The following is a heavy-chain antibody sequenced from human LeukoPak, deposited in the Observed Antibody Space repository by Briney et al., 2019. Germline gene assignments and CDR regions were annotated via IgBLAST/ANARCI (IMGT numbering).Heavy chain of an antibody. Sequence: PSETLSLTCAVSGGPFSGYFWSWIRQSSGKGLEWIGEIHNSGTTNYNPSLNSRVTISEDTSKNQLYLNLSSVTAADTAVYYCARRYYYNLGSFPFDFWGQGTLVTVSS. D-gene: IGHD3-10*01. CDR1: GGPFSGYF. J-gene: IGHJ4*02. CDR3: ARRYYYNLGSFPFDF. CDR2: IHNSGTT. V-gene: IGHV4-34*01.